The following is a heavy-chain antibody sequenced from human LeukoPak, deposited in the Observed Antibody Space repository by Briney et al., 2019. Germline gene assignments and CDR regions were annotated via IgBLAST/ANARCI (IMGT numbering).Heavy chain of an antibody. J-gene: IGHJ5*02. Sequence: ASVKVSCKASGGTFSSYAISWVRQAPGQGLEWMGRIIPIFGTANYAQKFQGRVTITTDESTSTAYMELSSLRSEDTAVYYCARAEDYDFWSGYYNSWFDPWGQGTLVTVSS. D-gene: IGHD3-3*01. CDR3: ARAEDYDFWSGYYNSWFDP. CDR1: GGTFSSYA. CDR2: IIPIFGTA. V-gene: IGHV1-69*05.